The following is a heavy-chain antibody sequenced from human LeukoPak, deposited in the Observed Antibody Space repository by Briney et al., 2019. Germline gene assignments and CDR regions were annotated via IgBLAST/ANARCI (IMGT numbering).Heavy chain of an antibody. V-gene: IGHV1-18*01. J-gene: IGHJ6*03. CDR3: ARDAGYSSSAYMDV. D-gene: IGHD6-19*01. Sequence: ASVKVSCKASGYTFTSYGISWVRQAPGQGLEWMGWSSAYNGNTNYAQKLQGRVTMTTDTSTSTAYMELRSLRYDDTAVYYCARDAGYSSSAYMDVWGKGTMFTISS. CDR2: SSAYNGNT. CDR1: GYTFTSYG.